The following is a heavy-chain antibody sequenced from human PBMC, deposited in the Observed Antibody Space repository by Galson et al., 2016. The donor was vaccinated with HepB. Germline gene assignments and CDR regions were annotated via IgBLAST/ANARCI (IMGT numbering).Heavy chain of an antibody. CDR2: IWYDGSNV. V-gene: IGHV3-33*01. D-gene: IGHD3-10*01. J-gene: IGHJ4*02. CDR1: GFNFSNYV. Sequence: SLRLSCAASGFNFSNYVMHWVRQAPGKGLEWVAVIWYDGSNVNYAGSVKGRFTISRDNSKNTVYLQLSSLRAEDTAVYYCARVVGRYAYYFDYWGQGTLVAVSS. CDR3: ARVVGRYAYYFDY.